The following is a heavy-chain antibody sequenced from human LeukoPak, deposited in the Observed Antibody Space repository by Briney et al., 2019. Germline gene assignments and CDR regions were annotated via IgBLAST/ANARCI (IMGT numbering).Heavy chain of an antibody. CDR2: INHSGST. CDR3: ARGFLIYVVVAAKWFDP. V-gene: IGHV4-34*01. J-gene: IGHJ5*02. D-gene: IGHD2-15*01. Sequence: SETLSLTCAVYGGSFSGYYRSWIRQPPGKGLEWIGEINHSGSTNYNPSLKSRVTISVDTSKNQFSLKLSSVTAADTAVYYCARGFLIYVVVAAKWFDPWGQGTLVTVSS. CDR1: GGSFSGYY.